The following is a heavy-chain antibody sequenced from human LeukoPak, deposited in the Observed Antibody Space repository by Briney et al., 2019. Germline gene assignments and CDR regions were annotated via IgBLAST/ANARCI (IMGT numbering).Heavy chain of an antibody. D-gene: IGHD4-17*01. Sequence: PGRPLRLSCAASGFTFSSYVMHWVRQAPGKRLEWVAVIWYDGSNKYYADSVKGRFTISRDNSKNTLYLQMNSLRAEDTAVYYCARDRTVPPHYFDYWGQGTLVTVSS. CDR2: IWYDGSNK. CDR1: GFTFSSYV. V-gene: IGHV3-33*01. J-gene: IGHJ4*02. CDR3: ARDRTVPPHYFDY.